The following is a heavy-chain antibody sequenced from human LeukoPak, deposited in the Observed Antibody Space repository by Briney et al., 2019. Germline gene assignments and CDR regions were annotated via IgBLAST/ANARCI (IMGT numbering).Heavy chain of an antibody. CDR1: GGTFSSYA. Sequence: ASVKVSCKASGGTFSSYAISWVRQAPGQGLEWMGGITPIFGTANYAQKFQGRVTITTDESTSTAYMELSSLRSEDTAVYYCARLVGATDYFDYWGQGTLVTVSS. D-gene: IGHD1-26*01. J-gene: IGHJ4*02. V-gene: IGHV1-69*05. CDR2: ITPIFGTA. CDR3: ARLVGATDYFDY.